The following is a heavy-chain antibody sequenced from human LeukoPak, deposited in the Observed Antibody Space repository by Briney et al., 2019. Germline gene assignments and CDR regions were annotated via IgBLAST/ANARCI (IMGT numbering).Heavy chain of an antibody. CDR2: IIPIFGTA. Sequence: SVKVSCKASGGTFSSYAISWVRQAPGQGLEWMGGIIPIFGTANYAQKFQGRVTITADESTSTAYMELSSLRSEDTAVYYCASDMTYYYGSGSSQFDYWGQGTLVTVSS. CDR3: ASDMTYYYGSGSSQFDY. V-gene: IGHV1-69*13. D-gene: IGHD3-10*01. CDR1: GGTFSSYA. J-gene: IGHJ4*02.